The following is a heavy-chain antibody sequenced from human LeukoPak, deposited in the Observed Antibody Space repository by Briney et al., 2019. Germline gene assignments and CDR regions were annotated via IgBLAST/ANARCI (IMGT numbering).Heavy chain of an antibody. J-gene: IGHJ4*02. CDR1: GFSFISYG. V-gene: IGHV3-30*18. CDR3: AKRPSDYGDYVSYFDY. D-gene: IGHD4-17*01. CDR2: ISDDGRSK. Sequence: GGSLRLSCAAAGFSFISYGMHWVRQAPGKGLEWVGVISDDGRSKDYADSVKGRFTISRDNSKDTLYLQMNSLRDEDTAVYYCAKRPSDYGDYVSYFDYWGQGTLVTVSS.